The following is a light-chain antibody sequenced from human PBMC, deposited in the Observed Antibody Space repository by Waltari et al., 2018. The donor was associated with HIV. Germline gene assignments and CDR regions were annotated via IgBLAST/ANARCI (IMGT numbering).Light chain of an antibody. CDR1: SSNIGSNY. CDR2: RNN. Sequence: QSVLTQPPSASGTPGQRVTISCSGSSSNIGSNYVYWYQQLPGTAPKLLIYRNNQRPSWVPDRFSGSKSGTSASLAISGLRSEDEADYYCAAWDDSLSGGFGGGTKLTVL. V-gene: IGLV1-47*01. J-gene: IGLJ3*02. CDR3: AAWDDSLSGG.